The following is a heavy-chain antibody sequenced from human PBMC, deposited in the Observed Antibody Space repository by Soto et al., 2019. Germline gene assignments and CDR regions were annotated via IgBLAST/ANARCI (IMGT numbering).Heavy chain of an antibody. D-gene: IGHD2-8*01. J-gene: IGHJ4*02. CDR1: GFTFSNYW. V-gene: IGHV3-7*01. CDR2: INEDGSEK. CDR3: ARDGKGAAYTNGPYYFDY. Sequence: GGSLRLSCAASGFTFSNYWMNWVRQAPGKGLEWVANINEDGSEKYYVDSAKGRFTISRDNAKNSLYLQMSSLRAEDTAVYYCARDGKGAAYTNGPYYFDYWGQGALVTVSS.